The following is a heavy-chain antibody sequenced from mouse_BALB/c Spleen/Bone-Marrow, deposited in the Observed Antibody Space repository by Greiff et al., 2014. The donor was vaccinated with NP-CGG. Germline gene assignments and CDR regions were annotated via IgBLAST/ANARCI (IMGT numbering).Heavy chain of an antibody. D-gene: IGHD3-2*02. CDR1: GFNIKDTY. J-gene: IGHJ2*01. Sequence: EVQLQQSGAELVKPGASVKLSCTASGFNIKDTYMHWVKQRPEQGLEWIGRIDPANGNAKYDPKFQGKATITADTSSNTAYLQLSSLTSEDTSGYYCARNRLGTYFDFWGQGTTPTVSS. CDR3: ARNRLGTYFDF. CDR2: IDPANGNA. V-gene: IGHV14-3*02.